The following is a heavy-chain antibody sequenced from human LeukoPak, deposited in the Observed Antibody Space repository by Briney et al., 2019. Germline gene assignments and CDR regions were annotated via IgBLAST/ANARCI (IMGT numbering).Heavy chain of an antibody. D-gene: IGHD2-2*01. CDR2: IYYSGST. Sequence: MPSETLSLTCTVSGGSISSSSYYWGWIRQPPGKGLEWIGSIYYSGSTYYNPSLKSRVTISVDTSKNQFSLKLSSVTAADTAVYYCAREVDLEGSSTWGQGTLVTVSS. V-gene: IGHV4-39*07. J-gene: IGHJ5*02. CDR1: GGSISSSSYY. CDR3: AREVDLEGSST.